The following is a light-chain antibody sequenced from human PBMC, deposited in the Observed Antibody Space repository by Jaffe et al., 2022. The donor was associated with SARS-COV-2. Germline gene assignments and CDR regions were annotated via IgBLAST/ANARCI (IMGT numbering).Light chain of an antibody. CDR3: QAWDRGNRSSVV. Sequence: SYEVTQTPSMSVSPGQTASITCFGDKLGDKFVCWYQQKSGQSPVLVIYQDDKRPPGIPERFAGSNSGNAATLTISGTQAMDEAAYFCQAWDRGNRSSVVFGGGTKLTVL. CDR2: QDD. CDR1: KLGDKF. V-gene: IGLV3-1*01. J-gene: IGLJ2*01.